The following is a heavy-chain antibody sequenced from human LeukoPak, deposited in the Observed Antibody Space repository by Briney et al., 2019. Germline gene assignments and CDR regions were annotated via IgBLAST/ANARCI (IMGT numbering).Heavy chain of an antibody. J-gene: IGHJ6*03. CDR1: GFTFSSYE. V-gene: IGHV3-48*03. Sequence: PGGSLRLSCAASGFTFSSYEMNWVRQAPGKGLEWVSYISSSGSTIYYADSVKGRFTISRDNAKNSVYLQITSLRAEDTALYYCAKDATAVPGTVYMDVWGKGTTVTISS. CDR2: ISSSGSTI. CDR3: AKDATAVPGTVYMDV. D-gene: IGHD6-13*01.